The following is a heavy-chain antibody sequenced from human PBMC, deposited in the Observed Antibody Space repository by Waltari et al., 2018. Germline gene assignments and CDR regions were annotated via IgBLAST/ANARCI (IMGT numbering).Heavy chain of an antibody. CDR1: GYSISSGYY. CDR3: ARGYYDFWSGYYGGGYFDY. CDR2: IYHSGST. Sequence: QVQLQESGPGLVKPSETLSLTCTVSGYSISSGYYWGWIRQPPGKGLEWIGSIYHSGSTYYHPSLKSRVTISVDTSKNQFSLKLSSVTAADTAVYYCARGYYDFWSGYYGGGYFDYWGQGTLVTVSS. D-gene: IGHD3-3*01. J-gene: IGHJ4*02. V-gene: IGHV4-38-2*02.